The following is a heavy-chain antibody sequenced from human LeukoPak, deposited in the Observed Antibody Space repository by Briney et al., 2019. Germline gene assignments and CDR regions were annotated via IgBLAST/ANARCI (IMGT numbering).Heavy chain of an antibody. CDR3: ARRLTVTTSLGWFDP. CDR2: IYPGDSDT. J-gene: IGHJ5*02. Sequence: GESLKISCKGSGYSFSSNWIAWVRQVPGKGLEWMGIIYPGDSDTRYSPSFQGQVTFSVDKSINTAYLQWSSLKASDTAIYYCARRLTVTTSLGWFDPWGQGTLVTVSS. V-gene: IGHV5-51*01. CDR1: GYSFSSNW. D-gene: IGHD4-17*01.